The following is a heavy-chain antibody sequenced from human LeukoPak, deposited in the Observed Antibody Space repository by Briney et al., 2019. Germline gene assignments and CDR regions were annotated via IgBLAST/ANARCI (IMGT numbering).Heavy chain of an antibody. CDR2: ISSSGGRT. CDR1: GFIFSSYA. V-gene: IGHV3-23*01. CDR3: AKGYCSGGSCYSGLFDY. J-gene: IGHJ4*02. D-gene: IGHD2-15*01. Sequence: GGSLGLSCAASGFIFSSYAMSWVRQAPGKGLEWVSAISSSGGRTYYADSVKGRFTISRDNSKNTLYLQMNSLRAEDTAVYYCAKGYCSGGSCYSGLFDYWGQGTLVTVSS.